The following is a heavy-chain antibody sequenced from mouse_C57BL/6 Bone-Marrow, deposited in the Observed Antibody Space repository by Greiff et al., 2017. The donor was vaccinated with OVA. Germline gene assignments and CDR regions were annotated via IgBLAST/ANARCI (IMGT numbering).Heavy chain of an antibody. CDR3: TTSYYYGSSYHY. J-gene: IGHJ2*01. Sequence: EVQLQQSGAELVRPGASVKLSCTASGFNIKDDYMHWVKQRPEQGLEWIGWIDPENGDTEYASKFQGKATITADTSSNTAYLQLSSLTSEDTAVYYCTTSYYYGSSYHYWGQGTTLTVSS. CDR1: GFNIKDDY. V-gene: IGHV14-4*01. CDR2: IDPENGDT. D-gene: IGHD1-1*01.